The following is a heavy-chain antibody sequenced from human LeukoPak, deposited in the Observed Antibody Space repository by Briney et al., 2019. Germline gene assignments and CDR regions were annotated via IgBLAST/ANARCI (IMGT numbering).Heavy chain of an antibody. J-gene: IGHJ4*02. CDR2: IYTSGNT. Sequence: SQTLSLTCTVSGGSIRRGSYYWRWLRQPAGKGLEWLGRIYTSGNTNYNPSLKSRVTISVDTSKNQFSLKLSSVTAADTAVYYCARLAFYPIYDSSGYWGYYFDYWGQGTLVTVSS. CDR1: GGSIRRGSYY. D-gene: IGHD3-22*01. CDR3: ARLAFYPIYDSSGYWGYYFDY. V-gene: IGHV4-61*02.